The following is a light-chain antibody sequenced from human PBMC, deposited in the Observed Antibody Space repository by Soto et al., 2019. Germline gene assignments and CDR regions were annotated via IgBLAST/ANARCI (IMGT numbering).Light chain of an antibody. Sequence: EIVFTQSPATLSLSPREKTTLSCRASQSINNFLAWYQHKPGQAPRLLIYEASNRAAGIPARFSGTGSETDFTLTISSLEPEDFAVYYCQQRDNWVWTFGQGTKVDIK. CDR3: QQRDNWVWT. CDR2: EAS. CDR1: QSINNF. J-gene: IGKJ1*01. V-gene: IGKV3-11*01.